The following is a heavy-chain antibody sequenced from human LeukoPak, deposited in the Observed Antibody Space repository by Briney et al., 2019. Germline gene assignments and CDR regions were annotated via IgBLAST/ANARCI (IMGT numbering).Heavy chain of an antibody. CDR2: IWYDGSNK. D-gene: IGHD3-22*01. Sequence: PGGSLRLSCAASGFTFSSYGMHWVRQAPGKGLEWVAVIWYDGSNKYYADSVKGRFTISRDNSKNTLYLQMNSLRAEDTAVYYCARSHYYDSSAYYFNYGLDVWGQGTTVIVSS. CDR3: ARSHYYDSSAYYFNYGLDV. CDR1: GFTFSSYG. V-gene: IGHV3-33*01. J-gene: IGHJ6*02.